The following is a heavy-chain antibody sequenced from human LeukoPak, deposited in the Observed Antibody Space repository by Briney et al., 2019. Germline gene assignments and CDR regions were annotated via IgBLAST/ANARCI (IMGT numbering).Heavy chain of an antibody. Sequence: SETLSLTCTVSGYSISSGYYWGWIRQPPGKGLEWIGSIYHSGSTYYNPSLKSRVTISVDTSKNQFSLKLSSVTAADTAVYYCARVEVTTEPYFDYWGQGTLVTVSS. V-gene: IGHV4-38-2*02. CDR1: GYSISSGYY. CDR2: IYHSGST. J-gene: IGHJ4*02. D-gene: IGHD2-21*02. CDR3: ARVEVTTEPYFDY.